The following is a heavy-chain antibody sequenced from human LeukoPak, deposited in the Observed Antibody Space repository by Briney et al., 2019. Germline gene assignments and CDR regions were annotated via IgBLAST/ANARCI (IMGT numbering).Heavy chain of an antibody. V-gene: IGHV3-64*01. J-gene: IGHJ4*02. D-gene: IGHD3-10*01. CDR1: GFPFTSYA. CDR3: ASSYYYAG. Sequence: GGSLRLSCAASGFPFTSYAMHWARQAPGKGPEYVSVISSDGTDTYYANSVRGRFTISRDNSKNTLYLQVDSLRSDDTAIYYCASSYYYAGWGQGTLVTVSS. CDR2: ISSDGTDT.